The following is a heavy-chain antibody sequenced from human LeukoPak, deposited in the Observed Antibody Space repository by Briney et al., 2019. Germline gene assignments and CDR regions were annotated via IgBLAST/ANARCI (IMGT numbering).Heavy chain of an antibody. J-gene: IGHJ6*02. CDR2: IYYSGST. Sequence: KASETLSLTCTVSGGSISSYYWSWIRQPPGKGLEWIGYIYYSGSTNYNPSLKSRVTISVDTSKNQFSLKLSSVTAADTAVYYCARLGYPSDLRWSLDYYYGMDVWGQGTTVTVSS. V-gene: IGHV4-59*08. CDR1: GGSISSYY. D-gene: IGHD2-15*01. CDR3: ARLGYPSDLRWSLDYYYGMDV.